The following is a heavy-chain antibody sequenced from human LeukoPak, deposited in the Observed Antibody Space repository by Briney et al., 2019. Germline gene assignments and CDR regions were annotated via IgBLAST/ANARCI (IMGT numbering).Heavy chain of an antibody. D-gene: IGHD2-15*01. CDR2: IYPDDSDT. CDR1: GYSFTTYW. J-gene: IGHJ4*02. CDR3: ARGCCSGGTCYSCFDY. V-gene: IGHV5-51*01. Sequence: GESLKISCKGSGYSFTTYWIGWMRQMPGKGLECMGIIYPDDSDTRYSPSFQGQVTISADKSISTAYLQWSSLKASDTAMYYCARGCCSGGTCYSCFDYWGQGVLVTVSS.